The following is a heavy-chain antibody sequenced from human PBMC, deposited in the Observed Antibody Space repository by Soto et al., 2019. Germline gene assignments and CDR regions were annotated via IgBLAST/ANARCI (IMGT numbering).Heavy chain of an antibody. Sequence: ASVKVSCKASGYTFTSYGISWVRQAPGQVLEWMGWISAYNGNTNYAQKLQGRVTMTTDTSTSTAYMELRSLRSDNTAVYYCASTDIVARIAAFDIWGQGTMVTVSS. CDR1: GYTFTSYG. V-gene: IGHV1-18*01. J-gene: IGHJ3*02. CDR3: ASTDIVARIAAFDI. CDR2: ISAYNGNT. D-gene: IGHD5-12*01.